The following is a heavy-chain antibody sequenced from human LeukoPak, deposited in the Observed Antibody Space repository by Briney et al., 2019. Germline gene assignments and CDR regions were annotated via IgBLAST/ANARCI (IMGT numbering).Heavy chain of an antibody. V-gene: IGHV3-23*01. CDR1: GFTFSSYG. CDR3: AKDTVAYSSSSEGAFDI. CDR2: ISGSGGST. Sequence: GGSLRLSCTASGFTFSSYGIHWVRQAPGKGLEWVSAISGSGGSTYYADSVKGRFTISRDNSKNTLYLQMNSLRAEDTAVYYCAKDTVAYSSSSEGAFDIWGQGTMVTVSS. D-gene: IGHD6-13*01. J-gene: IGHJ3*02.